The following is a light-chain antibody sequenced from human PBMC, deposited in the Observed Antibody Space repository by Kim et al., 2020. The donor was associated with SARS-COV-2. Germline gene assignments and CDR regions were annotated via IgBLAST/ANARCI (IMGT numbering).Light chain of an antibody. Sequence: LTQPHSVSEFPGKTVTISCTRSSGSIASNYVQWYQQRPGSAPTTVIDEDNQRPSGVPDRFSGSIDSSSNSASLTISGLKTEDEADYYCQSYDSSNHVVFGGGTQLTVL. CDR1: SGSIASNY. J-gene: IGLJ2*01. CDR3: QSYDSSNHVV. CDR2: EDN. V-gene: IGLV6-57*04.